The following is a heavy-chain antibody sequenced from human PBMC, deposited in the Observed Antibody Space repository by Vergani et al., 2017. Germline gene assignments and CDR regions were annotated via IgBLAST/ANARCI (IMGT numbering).Heavy chain of an antibody. Sequence: QVQLQESGPGLVKPSQTLSLTCTVSGGSISSGSYYWSWIRQPAGKGLEWIGRIYTSGSTNYNPSLKSRVTISVDTSKNQFSLKLSSVTAADTAVYYCAREGGVVTATPYGMDVWGQGP. D-gene: IGHD2-21*02. CDR1: GGSISSGSYY. J-gene: IGHJ6*02. CDR3: AREGGVVTATPYGMDV. CDR2: IYTSGST. V-gene: IGHV4-61*02.